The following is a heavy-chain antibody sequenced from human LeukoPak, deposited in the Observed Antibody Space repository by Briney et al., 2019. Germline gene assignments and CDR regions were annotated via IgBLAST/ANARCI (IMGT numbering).Heavy chain of an antibody. Sequence: SQTLSLTCTVSGGSISSGDYYWSWIRQPPGKGLEWIGYIYYSGGTYYNPSLKSRVTISVDTSKNQFSLKLSSVTAADTAVYYCAGYCSSTSCYPLYYFDYWGQGTLVTVSS. CDR3: AGYCSSTSCYPLYYFDY. V-gene: IGHV4-30-4*08. CDR1: GGSISSGDYY. CDR2: IYYSGGT. D-gene: IGHD2-2*01. J-gene: IGHJ4*02.